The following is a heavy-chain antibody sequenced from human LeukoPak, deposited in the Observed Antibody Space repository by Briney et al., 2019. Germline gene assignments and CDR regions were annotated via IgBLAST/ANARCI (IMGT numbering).Heavy chain of an antibody. Sequence: GGSLRLSCAASGFTVSSSYMSWVRQAPGKGLEWVSVIYSGGNTYYADSVKGRFTISRGNSKNTLYLQMNSLRAEDTAVYYCAKERRGRFDPWGQGTLVTVSS. V-gene: IGHV3-53*01. CDR1: GFTVSSSY. CDR3: AKERRGRFDP. CDR2: IYSGGNT. J-gene: IGHJ5*02.